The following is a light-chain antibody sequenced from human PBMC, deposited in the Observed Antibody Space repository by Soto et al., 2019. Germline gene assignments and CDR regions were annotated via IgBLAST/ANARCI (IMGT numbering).Light chain of an antibody. CDR3: HQSYDIPT. Sequence: EFVLTQSPGTLSLSPGERATLSCRASQSVSATYLAWYQQKPGQAPRLLIYAASSRATGVPDRFSGSGSGTDFTLTVSSLQPEDFATYYCHQSYDIPTFGQGTRLEIK. V-gene: IGKV3-20*01. CDR1: QSVSATY. J-gene: IGKJ5*01. CDR2: AAS.